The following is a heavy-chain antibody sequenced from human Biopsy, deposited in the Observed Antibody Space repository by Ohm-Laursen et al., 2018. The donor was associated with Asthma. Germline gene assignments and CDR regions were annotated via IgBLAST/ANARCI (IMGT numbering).Heavy chain of an antibody. CDR3: ARAVDYSHYYGIDV. D-gene: IGHD3-10*01. J-gene: IGHJ6*01. CDR2: ISVYNGNT. CDR1: GYTFNSAG. V-gene: IGHV1-18*01. Sequence: ASVKVSCKTSGYTFNSAGITWVRQAPGQGLEWMGWISVYNGNTKVAQKLQDRVTMITDTSTSTAYMELRSLRSDDTAVYFCARAVDYSHYYGIDVWGQRTTVTVSP.